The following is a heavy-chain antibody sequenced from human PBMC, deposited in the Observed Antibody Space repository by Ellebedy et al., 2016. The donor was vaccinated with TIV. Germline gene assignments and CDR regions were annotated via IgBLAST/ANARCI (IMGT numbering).Heavy chain of an antibody. CDR1: GGSISGYY. Sequence: SETLSLTCTVSGGSISGYYWSWIRQPAGKGLEWIGRIHTSGSTNYNPSLKSRVTMSVDTSKNQFSLKLSSVTAADTAVYYCARERIVGATGGFDYWGQGTLVTVSS. CDR3: ARERIVGATGGFDY. V-gene: IGHV4-4*07. CDR2: IHTSGST. J-gene: IGHJ4*02. D-gene: IGHD1-26*01.